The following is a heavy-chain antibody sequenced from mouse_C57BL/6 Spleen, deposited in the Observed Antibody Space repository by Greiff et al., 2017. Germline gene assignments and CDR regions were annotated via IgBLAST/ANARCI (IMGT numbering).Heavy chain of an antibody. CDR1: GFTFSDAW. CDR3: TRDSSGPPYAMDY. CDR2: IRNKANNHAT. D-gene: IGHD3-2*02. V-gene: IGHV6-6*01. Sequence: EVMLVESGGGLVQPGGSMKLSCAASGFTFSDAWMDWVRQSPEKGLEWVAEIRNKANNHATYYAESVKGRFTISRDDSKSSVYLQMNSLRAEDTGIYYCTRDSSGPPYAMDYWGQGTSVTVSS. J-gene: IGHJ4*01.